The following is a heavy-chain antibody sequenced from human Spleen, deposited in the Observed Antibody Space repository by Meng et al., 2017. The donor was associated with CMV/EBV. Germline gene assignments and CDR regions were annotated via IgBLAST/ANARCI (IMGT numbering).Heavy chain of an antibody. D-gene: IGHD1-7*01. J-gene: IGHJ4*02. CDR2: IGSDRNKK. CDR3: ARVVYHWNLVGNDY. Sequence: GESLKISCAASGFTFNNFALHWVRQAPGKGLEWLAVIGSDRNKKFYADSVKGRFTISRDESTNTIFLQMNSLRIEDTAVYYCARVVYHWNLVGNDYWGQGTLVTVSS. V-gene: IGHV3-30-3*01. CDR1: GFTFNNFA.